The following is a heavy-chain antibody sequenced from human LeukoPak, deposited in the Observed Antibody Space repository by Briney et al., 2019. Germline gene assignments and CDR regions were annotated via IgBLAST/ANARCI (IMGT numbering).Heavy chain of an antibody. D-gene: IGHD3-22*01. CDR2: INSSGGRT. J-gene: IGHJ4*02. CDR3: AREYYYDSSGYYYLDY. V-gene: IGHV3-23*01. CDR1: RFTFSSYA. Sequence: AGGSLRLSCAASRFTFSSYAMSWVRQAPGKGLEWVSSINSSGGRTYYADSVKGRFTISRDNSKNTLYLQMNSLRAEDTAVYYCAREYYYDSSGYYYLDYWGQGTLVTVSS.